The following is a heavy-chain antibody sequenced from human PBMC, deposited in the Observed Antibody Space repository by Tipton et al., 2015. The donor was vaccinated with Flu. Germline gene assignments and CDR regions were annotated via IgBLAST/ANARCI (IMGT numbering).Heavy chain of an antibody. CDR1: GFTFTGYW. J-gene: IGHJ5*02. Sequence: SLRLSCAASGFTFTGYWMSWVRQAPGKGLECVAKIKSDGTDKYYVDSMKGRFSISRDNAKKSVYLQMNSLMAEDTAIYYCVRGSGWLDPWGQGTLVTVSS. V-gene: IGHV3-7*01. CDR2: IKSDGTDK. CDR3: VRGSGWLDP.